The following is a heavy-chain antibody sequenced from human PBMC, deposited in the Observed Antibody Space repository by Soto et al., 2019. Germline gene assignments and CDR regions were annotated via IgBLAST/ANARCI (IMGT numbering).Heavy chain of an antibody. J-gene: IGHJ6*02. Sequence: GGSLRLSCAASGFTFSNAWMNWVRQAPGKGLEWVGRIKSKTDGGTTDYAAPVKGRFTISRDDSKNTLHLQMNSLKTEDTAVYYCTTDAEPRDYGMDVWGQGTTVTVSS. D-gene: IGHD1-1*01. CDR2: IKSKTDGGTT. V-gene: IGHV3-15*07. CDR3: TTDAEPRDYGMDV. CDR1: GFTFSNAW.